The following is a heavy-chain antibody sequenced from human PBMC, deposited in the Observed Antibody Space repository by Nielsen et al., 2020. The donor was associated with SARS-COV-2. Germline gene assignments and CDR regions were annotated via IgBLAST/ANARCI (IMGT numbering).Heavy chain of an antibody. V-gene: IGHV3-23*01. CDR3: AGGSGTENYQGSY. J-gene: IGHJ4*02. D-gene: IGHD2-15*01. CDR2: ISGSGGST. CDR1: GFTFSSYA. Sequence: GGSLRLSCAASGFTFSSYAMSWVRQAPGKGLEWVSAISGSGGSTYYADSVKGRFTFSRDNSKNTLYLQMNSLRAEDTAVYYCAGGSGTENYQGSYWGQGTLVTVSA.